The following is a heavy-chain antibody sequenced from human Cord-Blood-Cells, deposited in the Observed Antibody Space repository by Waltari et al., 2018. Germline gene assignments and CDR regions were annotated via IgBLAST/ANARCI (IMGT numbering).Heavy chain of an antibody. D-gene: IGHD3-22*01. J-gene: IGHJ3*02. CDR1: GGSISSSNW. V-gene: IGHV4-4*02. Sequence: QVQLQESGPGLVKPSGTLSLTCAVSGGSISSSNWWGWVRQPPGKGLEWIGEIYRSGSTNYNPSLKSRVTISVDKSKNQFSLKLSSVTAADTAVYYCAREGHYYDSSGYYAFDIWGQGTMVTVSS. CDR2: IYRSGST. CDR3: AREGHYYDSSGYYAFDI.